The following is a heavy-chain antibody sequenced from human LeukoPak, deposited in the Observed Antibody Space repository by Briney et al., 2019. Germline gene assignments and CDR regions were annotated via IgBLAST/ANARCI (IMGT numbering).Heavy chain of an antibody. V-gene: IGHV4-59*08. D-gene: IGHD6-19*01. J-gene: IGHJ4*02. CDR1: GGSISSYY. CDR3: ARRDWGGGWSFDY. Sequence: SETLSLTCTVSGGSISSYYWSWIRQPPGKGLEWIGYIYYSGSTNYNPSLKSRVTISVDTSKNQFSLKLSSVTAADTAVYYCARRDWGGGWSFDYWGQGTLVTVSS. CDR2: IYYSGST.